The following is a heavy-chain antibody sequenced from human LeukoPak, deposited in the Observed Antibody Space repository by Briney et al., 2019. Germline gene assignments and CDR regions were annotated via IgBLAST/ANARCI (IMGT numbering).Heavy chain of an antibody. Sequence: PGGSLRLSRAASGFTFSSYWMHWVRQAPGEGLVWVSRINSDGSCTSYADAVKSRCTISRDNAKNTLYLQMNSLRAEDTAVSSCAREYCSGGSCYELTWGPGTLVTVSS. D-gene: IGHD2-15*01. CDR2: INSDGSCT. CDR3: AREYCSGGSCYELT. J-gene: IGHJ5*01. V-gene: IGHV3-74*01. CDR1: GFTFSSYW.